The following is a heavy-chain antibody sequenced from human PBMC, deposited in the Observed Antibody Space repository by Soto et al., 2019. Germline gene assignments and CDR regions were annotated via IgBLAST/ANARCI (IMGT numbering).Heavy chain of an antibody. Sequence: SETLSLTCTVSGGSISSGGYYWSWIRQHPGKGLEWIGYIYYSGSTYYNPSLKSRVSISVDTAKNQFSLQLTSVTAADSAVYYCARGHIVSSNFYFMEVWGKGTTVTVSS. CDR2: IYYSGST. CDR1: GGSISSGGYY. CDR3: ARGHIVSSNFYFMEV. V-gene: IGHV4-31*03. J-gene: IGHJ6*03. D-gene: IGHD3-16*02.